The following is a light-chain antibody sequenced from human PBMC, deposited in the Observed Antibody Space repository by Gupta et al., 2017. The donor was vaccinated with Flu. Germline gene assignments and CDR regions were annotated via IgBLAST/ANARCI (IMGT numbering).Light chain of an antibody. CDR2: GNN. V-gene: IGLV1-40*01. Sequence: QSVLTQQPSLSGAPGQRVTISCARTSSNIGAGYAVHWYQQLPGTAPQLLIYGNNNRPSGVPDRFSGSKSGTSASLAITGRQAEDEADDYCQAFDNSLSGWVFGGGTQVTVL. J-gene: IGLJ3*02. CDR1: SSNIGAGYA. CDR3: QAFDNSLSGWV.